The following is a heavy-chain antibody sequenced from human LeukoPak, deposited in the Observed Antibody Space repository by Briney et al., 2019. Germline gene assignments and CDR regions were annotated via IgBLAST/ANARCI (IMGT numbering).Heavy chain of an antibody. CDR3: ASHDYSNSRLFS. Sequence: SETLSLTCTVSVGSMSSYYWSWIRQPAGKGLEWIGRIYTSGSTNYNPSLKSRVTMSVDTSKNQFSLKLSSVTAADTAVYYCASHDYSNSRLFSWGQGTLVTVSS. CDR1: VGSMSSYY. J-gene: IGHJ5*02. V-gene: IGHV4-4*07. CDR2: IYTSGST. D-gene: IGHD4-11*01.